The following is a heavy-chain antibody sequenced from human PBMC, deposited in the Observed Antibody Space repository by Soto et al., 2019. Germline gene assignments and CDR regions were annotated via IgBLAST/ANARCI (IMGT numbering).Heavy chain of an antibody. J-gene: IGHJ4*02. CDR2: INPNSGGT. D-gene: IGHD3-10*01. Sequence: ASVKVSCKASGYTFTGYYMHWVRQAPGQGLEWMGWINPNSGGTNYAQKFQGWVTMTRDTSISTAYMELSRLRSDDTAVYYCARGTYYYGSGSYYNATYFDYWVQGTLVTVSS. V-gene: IGHV1-2*04. CDR1: GYTFTGYY. CDR3: ARGTYYYGSGSYYNATYFDY.